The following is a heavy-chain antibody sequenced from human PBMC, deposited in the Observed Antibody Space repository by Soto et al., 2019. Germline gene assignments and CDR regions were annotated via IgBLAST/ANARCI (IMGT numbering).Heavy chain of an antibody. D-gene: IGHD3-10*01. CDR1: GGTFSSYA. Sequence: SVKVSCKASGGTFSSYAISWVRQAPGQGLEWMGGIIPIFGTANYAQKFQGRVTITADESTSTAYMELSSLRFEDTAVYYCASAVAYYGSGSHLDYWGQGTLVTVSS. V-gene: IGHV1-69*13. CDR3: ASAVAYYGSGSHLDY. CDR2: IIPIFGTA. J-gene: IGHJ4*02.